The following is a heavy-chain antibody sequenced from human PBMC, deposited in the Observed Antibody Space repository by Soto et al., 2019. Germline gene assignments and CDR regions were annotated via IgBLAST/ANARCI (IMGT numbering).Heavy chain of an antibody. CDR1: GFTFANYA. V-gene: IGHV3-23*01. CDR3: ARDLPPFCSNGICFADY. Sequence: EVHLLESGGGLVQPGGSLRLSCAASGFTFANYAMNWVRQAPGKGLEWFSAISTSGSSTYHADSVKGRFTISRDNSKSTLYLQMNSLRVEDTAVYYCARDLPPFCSNGICFADYWGQGTLVTVSS. D-gene: IGHD2-8*01. J-gene: IGHJ4*02. CDR2: ISTSGSST.